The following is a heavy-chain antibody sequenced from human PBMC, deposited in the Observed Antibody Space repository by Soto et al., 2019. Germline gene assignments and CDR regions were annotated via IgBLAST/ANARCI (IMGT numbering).Heavy chain of an antibody. CDR3: ARTXXXXYYXXXGLPXXP. Sequence: TLSLTCTVSGDTISSTRWWSWVRLSPGKGLEWIGEIYHLGRTNYNPSLKSRVTLSIDKSNNQFSLTLTAVTAADTAVYFXARTXXXXYYXXXGLPXXPXXPXIXXXVSS. V-gene: IGHV4-4*01. CDR1: GDTISSTRW. CDR2: IYHLGRT. D-gene: IGHD3-10*01. J-gene: IGHJ5*02.